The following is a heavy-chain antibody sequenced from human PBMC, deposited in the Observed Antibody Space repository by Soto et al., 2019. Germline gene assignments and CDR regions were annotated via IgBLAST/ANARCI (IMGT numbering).Heavy chain of an antibody. CDR1: GFTLSTYW. CDR3: ARAAVAAHFDL. J-gene: IGHJ4*02. V-gene: IGHV3-74*01. CDR2: IKGDGTTT. D-gene: IGHD6-19*01. Sequence: GGSLRLSCGASGFTLSTYWMHWVRQAPGKGLAWVSRIKGDGTTTSYADSVKGRFSISRDNARNTLYLQMNSLTAEDTAVYYCARAAVAAHFDLWGQGPWSPSPQ.